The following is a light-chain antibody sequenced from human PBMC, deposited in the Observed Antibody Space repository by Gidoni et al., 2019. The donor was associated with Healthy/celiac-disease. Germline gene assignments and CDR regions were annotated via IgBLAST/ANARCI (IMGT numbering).Light chain of an antibody. CDR2: AAS. CDR1: QSISSY. V-gene: IGKV1-39*01. J-gene: IGKJ2*01. CDR3: QQSYRTPQYT. Sequence: DIQMPQSPSSLSASVGDRVTISCRASQSISSYLNWYQQKPGKAPKLLIYAASSLQSGVPSRFSGSGSGTDFTLTISSLQPEDFATYYCQQSYRTPQYTFGQRTKLEIK.